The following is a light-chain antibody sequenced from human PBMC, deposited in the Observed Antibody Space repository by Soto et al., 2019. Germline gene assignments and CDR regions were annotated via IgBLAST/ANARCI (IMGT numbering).Light chain of an antibody. V-gene: IGKV1-39*01. J-gene: IGKJ1*01. CDR1: QSVGVY. CDR2: AAS. CDR3: QQSYTTPWT. Sequence: DIQMTQSPSSLSASVGDRVTITCRASQSVGVYLNWYQQKPGKSPKLLIYAASSLQSGVPSRFSGSGSGTDFTLTISNLQAEDFATYYCQQSYTTPWTFGQGTKVEIK.